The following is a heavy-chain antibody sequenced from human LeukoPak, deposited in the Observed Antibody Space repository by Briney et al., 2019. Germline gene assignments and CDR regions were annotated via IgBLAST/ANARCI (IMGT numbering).Heavy chain of an antibody. J-gene: IGHJ5*02. CDR3: AKTMADFWSGYSRVGFDP. Sequence: GGSLRLSCAASGFTFSSYGMHWVRQAPGKGLEWVAVISYDGSNKYYADSVKGRFTISRGNSKNTLYLQMNSLRAEDTAVYYCAKTMADFWSGYSRVGFDPWGQGTLVTVSS. V-gene: IGHV3-30*18. CDR2: ISYDGSNK. CDR1: GFTFSSYG. D-gene: IGHD3-3*01.